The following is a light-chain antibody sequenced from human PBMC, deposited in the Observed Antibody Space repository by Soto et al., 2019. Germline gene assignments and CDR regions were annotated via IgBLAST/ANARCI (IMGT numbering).Light chain of an antibody. CDR2: DTS. CDR1: QSVSIK. CDR3: QQRSTWPT. J-gene: IGKJ5*01. Sequence: EIVMTQSPATLSVSPGERATLSCRASQSVSIKLAWYQQKPGQAPRLLIYDTSTRATGIPARFSGSGSGTEFTLTISSLQSEDFALYYCQQRSTWPTFGQGTRLEIK. V-gene: IGKV3-15*01.